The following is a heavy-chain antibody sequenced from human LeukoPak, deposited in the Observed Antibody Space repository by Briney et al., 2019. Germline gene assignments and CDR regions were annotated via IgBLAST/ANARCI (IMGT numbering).Heavy chain of an antibody. V-gene: IGHV4-59*01. CDR2: IYYSGST. J-gene: IGHJ4*02. CDR3: ARDNYGGFDY. Sequence: PSETLSLTCTVSGVSISTYYWSWIRQPPGKGLEWIGYIYYSGSTNYNPSLKSRVTISVDTSKSQFSLKLSSVTAADTAVYYCARDNYGGFDYWGQGILVTVSS. D-gene: IGHD4-23*01. CDR1: GVSISTYY.